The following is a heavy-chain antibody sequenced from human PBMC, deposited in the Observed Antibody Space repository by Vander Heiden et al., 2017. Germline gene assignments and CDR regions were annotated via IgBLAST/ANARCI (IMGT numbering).Heavy chain of an antibody. J-gene: IGHJ2*01. Sequence: SSYGMHWVRQAPGKGLEWVAVIWYDGSNKYYADSVKGRFTISRDNSKNTLYLQMNSLSAEDTAVYYCARDTVAGYFDLWCRGTLVAVSS. V-gene: IGHV3-33*01. CDR3: ARDTVAGYFDL. CDR1: SSYG. CDR2: IWYDGSNK. D-gene: IGHD2-15*01.